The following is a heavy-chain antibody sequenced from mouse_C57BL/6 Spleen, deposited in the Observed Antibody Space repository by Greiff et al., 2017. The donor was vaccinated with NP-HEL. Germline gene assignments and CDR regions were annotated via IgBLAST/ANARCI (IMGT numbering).Heavy chain of an antibody. CDR3: ARVYDGEDY. CDR2: ISYDGSN. V-gene: IGHV3-6*01. Sequence: VQLKESGPGLVKPSQSLSLTCSVTGYSITSGYYWNWIRQFPGNKLEWMGYISYDGSNNYNPSLKNRISITRDTSKNQFFLKLNSVTTEDTATYYCARVYDGEDYWGQGTTLTVSS. CDR1: GYSITSGYY. D-gene: IGHD2-3*01. J-gene: IGHJ2*01.